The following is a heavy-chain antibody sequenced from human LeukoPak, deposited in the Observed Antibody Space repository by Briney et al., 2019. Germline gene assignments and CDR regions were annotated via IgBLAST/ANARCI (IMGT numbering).Heavy chain of an antibody. CDR3: ARNRDYDSSGPLDY. J-gene: IGHJ4*02. CDR1: GGSISSGSYY. Sequence: SQTLSLTCTVSGGSISSGSYYWSWIRQPAGKGLEWIGRIYTSGSTNYNPSLKSRVTISVDTSKNQFSLKLSSVTAADTAVYYCARNRDYDSSGPLDYWGQGDLVTVSS. CDR2: IYTSGST. V-gene: IGHV4-61*02. D-gene: IGHD3-22*01.